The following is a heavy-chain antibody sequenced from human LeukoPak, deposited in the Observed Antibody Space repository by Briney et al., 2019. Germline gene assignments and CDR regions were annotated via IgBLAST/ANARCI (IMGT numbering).Heavy chain of an antibody. CDR3: ARGRADGGFDY. Sequence: SETLSLTCAVSGGSISSGGYSWSWIRQPPGKGLEWIGYIYHSGSTYYNPSLKSRVTISVDRSKNQFSLKLSSVTAADTAAYYCARGRADGGFDYWGQGTLVTVSS. J-gene: IGHJ4*02. CDR1: GGSISSGGYS. CDR2: IYHSGST. D-gene: IGHD3-16*01. V-gene: IGHV4-30-2*01.